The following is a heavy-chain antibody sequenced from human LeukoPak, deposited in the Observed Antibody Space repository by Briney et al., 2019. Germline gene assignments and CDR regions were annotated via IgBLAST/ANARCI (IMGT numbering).Heavy chain of an antibody. CDR3: AAMFGYCSGGSCMFDP. D-gene: IGHD2-15*01. J-gene: IGHJ5*02. CDR1: GFTFSSYW. Sequence: GGSLRLSCAASGFTFSSYWMSWVRQAPGKGLEWVANIKQDGSEKFYVDSVKGRFTISRDNAKSSLYLQMNSLRADDTAVYYCAAMFGYCSGGSCMFDPWGQGTLVTVSS. V-gene: IGHV3-7*01. CDR2: IKQDGSEK.